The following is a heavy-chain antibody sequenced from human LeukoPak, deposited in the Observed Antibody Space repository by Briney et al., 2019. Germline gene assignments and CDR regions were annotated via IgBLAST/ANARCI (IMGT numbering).Heavy chain of an antibody. J-gene: IGHJ4*02. CDR3: AREGGGGCSGGSCYPDY. D-gene: IGHD2-15*01. V-gene: IGHV1-2*02. CDR1: GYTFTGYY. Sequence: GASVKVSCKASGYTFTGYYMHWVRQAPGQGLEWMGWINLNPNSGDTNYAEKFQGRVTMTRDMSTSTVYMELSSLRSEDTAVYYCAREGGGGCSGGSCYPDYWGQGTLVTVSS. CDR2: INLNPNSGDT.